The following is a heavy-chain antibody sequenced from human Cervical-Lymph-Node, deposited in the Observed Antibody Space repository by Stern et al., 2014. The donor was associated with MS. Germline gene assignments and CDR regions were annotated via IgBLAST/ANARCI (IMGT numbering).Heavy chain of an antibody. V-gene: IGHV4-31*03. CDR1: GGSISSGGYY. CDR3: ASRDGK. J-gene: IGHJ4*02. Sequence: LQLQESGPGLVKPSQTLSLTCNVSGGSISSGGYYLSWIRQRPGEGLEWIGYMYYTGNSYYNPSLKSRISISGDTSKNQVSLNLTSVTVADTGVYYCASRDGKWGQGTLVTVAS. CDR2: MYYTGNS. D-gene: IGHD5-24*01.